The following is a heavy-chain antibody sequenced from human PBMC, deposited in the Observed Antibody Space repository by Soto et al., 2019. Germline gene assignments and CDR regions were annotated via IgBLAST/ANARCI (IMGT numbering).Heavy chain of an antibody. CDR1: GFTFSSYS. CDR2: ISSSNSTI. J-gene: IGHJ6*02. Sequence: EVQLVESGGGLVQPGGSLRLSCAASGFTFSSYSMNWVRQAPGKGLEWVSYISSSNSTIYYTDSVKGRFTISRDNAKNSLYLQMNCLRDEDTAVYYWAGELWGSGGYYRLYYYYGMDVWGQGTTVTVSS. V-gene: IGHV3-48*02. CDR3: AGELWGSGGYYRLYYYYGMDV. D-gene: IGHD3-10*01.